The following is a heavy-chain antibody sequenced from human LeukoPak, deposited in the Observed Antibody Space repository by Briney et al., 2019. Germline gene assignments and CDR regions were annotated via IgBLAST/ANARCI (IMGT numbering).Heavy chain of an antibody. CDR1: GYTFTGYY. V-gene: IGHV1-2*06. CDR2: INPNSGGT. Sequence: ASVKVSCKASGYTFTGYYMHWVRQAPGQGLEWMGRINPNSGGTNYAQKFQGRVTMTRDTSISTAYMELSRLRSDDTAVYYCARDLGWYSSLGFDYWGQGTLVTVSS. J-gene: IGHJ4*02. CDR3: ARDLGWYSSLGFDY. D-gene: IGHD6-19*01.